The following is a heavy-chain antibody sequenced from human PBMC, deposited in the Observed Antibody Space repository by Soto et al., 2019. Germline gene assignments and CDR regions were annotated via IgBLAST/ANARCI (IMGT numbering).Heavy chain of an antibody. CDR3: AKDSGWFGELLSWDYYYYMDV. CDR1: GFTFSSYG. CDR2: ISYDGSNK. V-gene: IGHV3-30*18. Sequence: GGSLRLSCAASGFTFSSYGMHWVRQAPGKGLEWVAVISYDGSNKYYADSVKGRFTISRDNSKNTLYLQMNSLRAEDTAVYYCAKDSGWFGELLSWDYYYYMDVWGKGTTVTVSS. J-gene: IGHJ6*03. D-gene: IGHD3-10*01.